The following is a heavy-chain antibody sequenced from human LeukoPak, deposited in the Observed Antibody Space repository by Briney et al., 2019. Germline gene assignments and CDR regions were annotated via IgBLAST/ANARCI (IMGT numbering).Heavy chain of an antibody. CDR2: IYYSGST. CDR3: ARVTIFGVVYYYYYMDV. V-gene: IGHV4-30-4*01. D-gene: IGHD3-3*01. CDR1: GGSISSGDYY. J-gene: IGHJ6*03. Sequence: SETLSLTCTVSGGSISSGDYYWSWIRQPPGKGLDWIGYIYYSGSTYYNPSLKSRVTISVDTSKNQFSLKLSSVTAADTAVYYCARVTIFGVVYYYYYMDVWGKGTTVTVSS.